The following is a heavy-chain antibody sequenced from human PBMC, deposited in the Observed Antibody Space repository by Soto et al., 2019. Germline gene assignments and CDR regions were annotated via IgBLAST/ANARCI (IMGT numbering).Heavy chain of an antibody. J-gene: IGHJ3*01. CDR1: GFTFSAFW. Sequence: EVQLVESGGGLVQPGESLRLSCAASGFTFSAFWMTWLRQAPGKGLEWVANIKRDGTVTHYGDSVEGRCTLSRDNAQNSWFLQLNSLRPEDTAMYYCARDLSPPGEFFYDAFAVWGQGTFVTVSS. CDR2: IKRDGTVT. V-gene: IGHV3-7*04. CDR3: ARDLSPPGEFFYDAFAV. D-gene: IGHD2-21*01.